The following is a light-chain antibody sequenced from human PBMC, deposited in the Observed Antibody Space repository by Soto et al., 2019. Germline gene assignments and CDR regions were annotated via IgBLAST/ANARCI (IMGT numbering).Light chain of an antibody. Sequence: ETVLTQSPATLSLSPGESATLSCRASQSVSTYLAWYQQKPGQAPRLLIYDASNRVTGIPARFRGSGSGTDFTLTISSLEPEDFAVYYCQQRSNWPATFGGGTKVDIK. CDR1: QSVSTY. J-gene: IGKJ4*01. V-gene: IGKV3-11*01. CDR2: DAS. CDR3: QQRSNWPAT.